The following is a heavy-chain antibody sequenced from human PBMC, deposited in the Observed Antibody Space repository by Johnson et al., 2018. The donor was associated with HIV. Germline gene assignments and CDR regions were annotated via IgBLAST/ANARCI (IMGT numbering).Heavy chain of an antibody. CDR1: GFTFSSYA. Sequence: QVQLVESGGGLVQPGGSLRVSCAASGFTFSSYAMHWVRQAPGKGLEWVAVISYDGSNKYYADSVKGRFTISRDNSKNALYLQLNSLRGEDTAIYYCARDRTPMYDTSGDDAFDIWGQGTKVTVSS. CDR3: ARDRTPMYDTSGDDAFDI. CDR2: ISYDGSNK. D-gene: IGHD3-22*01. J-gene: IGHJ3*02. V-gene: IGHV3-30*04.